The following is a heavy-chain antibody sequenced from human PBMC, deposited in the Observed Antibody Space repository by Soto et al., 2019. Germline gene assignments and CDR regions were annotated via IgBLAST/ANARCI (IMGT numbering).Heavy chain of an antibody. V-gene: IGHV4-39*01. J-gene: IGHJ4*02. CDR1: GGSVIGGSYY. CDR2: IDYNGVT. CDR3: GKVLVGATGHTDSDS. Sequence: SETLSLTCTVSGGSVIGGSYYWGWILQPPGRGLEWIGNIDYNGVTYSNPSLKSRVTISRDTSKNQFSLKLTSVTAADTALYYCGKVLVGATGHTDSDSWGPGTLVTVSS. D-gene: IGHD2-15*01.